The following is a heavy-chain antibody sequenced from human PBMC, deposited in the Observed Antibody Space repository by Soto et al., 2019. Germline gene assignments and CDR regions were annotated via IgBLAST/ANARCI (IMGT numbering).Heavy chain of an antibody. Sequence: ASVKVSCNASGYTFPSYYMHWLRQAPGQGLEWMGIINPSGGSTSYAQKFQGRVTMTRDTSTSTVYMELSSLRSEDTAVYYCGRLHSSSWYGSFNYWGQGTLVTVSS. CDR3: GRLHSSSWYGSFNY. D-gene: IGHD6-13*01. V-gene: IGHV1-46*01. CDR2: INPSGGST. J-gene: IGHJ4*02. CDR1: GYTFPSYY.